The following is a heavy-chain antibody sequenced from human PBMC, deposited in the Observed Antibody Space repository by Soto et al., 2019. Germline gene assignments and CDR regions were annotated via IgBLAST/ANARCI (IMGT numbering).Heavy chain of an antibody. CDR3: ARAQEIAVAGHAFDI. CDR2: VNPNTGGT. CDR1: GYTFTGYY. J-gene: IGHJ3*02. D-gene: IGHD6-19*01. V-gene: IGHV1-2*04. Sequence: QVQLVQSGAEVKKPGASVKVSCKASGYTFTGYYIHWVRQVPGQGLEWLGWVNPNTGGTNYAQKHQGWVTVTRDTSISTAYMELSRLTSDDTAVYYCARAQEIAVAGHAFDIWGQGTMVTVSS.